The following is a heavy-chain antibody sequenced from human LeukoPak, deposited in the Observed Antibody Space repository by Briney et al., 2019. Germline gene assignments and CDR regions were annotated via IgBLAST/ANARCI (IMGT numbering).Heavy chain of an antibody. CDR1: GFTFSSYS. J-gene: IGHJ4*02. Sequence: GGSLRLSCAASGFTFSSYSMNWVRQAPGKGLVWVSRINSDGSRTNYADSVKGRFTISRDNAKNTLYLQMNSLRAEDTAVYYCASSSHYDSSGLTDYWGQGTLVTVSS. D-gene: IGHD3-22*01. CDR2: INSDGSRT. CDR3: ASSSHYDSSGLTDY. V-gene: IGHV3-74*01.